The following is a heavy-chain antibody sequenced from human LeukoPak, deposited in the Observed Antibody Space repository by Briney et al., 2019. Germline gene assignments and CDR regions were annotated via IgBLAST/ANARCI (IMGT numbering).Heavy chain of an antibody. Sequence: SETLSLTCTVSGYSISSGYYWGWIRQPPGKGLEWIGSIYHSGSTYYNPSLKSRVTISVDTSKNQFSLKLSSVTAADTAVYYCARHYADYWGQGTLVTVSS. V-gene: IGHV4-38-2*02. CDR2: IYHSGST. CDR1: GYSISSGYY. D-gene: IGHD3-16*01. CDR3: ARHYADY. J-gene: IGHJ4*02.